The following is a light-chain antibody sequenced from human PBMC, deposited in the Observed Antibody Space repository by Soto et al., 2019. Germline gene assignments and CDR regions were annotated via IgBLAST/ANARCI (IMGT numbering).Light chain of an antibody. CDR1: RSDVGGYSY. Sequence: QSVLTQPRSVSASPGQSVTISCTGTRSDVGGYSYVSWYQQHPGKAPKLMIYGVSERPSGVPDRFSGSKSGNTASLTISGLQAEDEADYYCCSYAGTPYVFGTGTKVTVL. J-gene: IGLJ1*01. V-gene: IGLV2-11*01. CDR3: CSYAGTPYV. CDR2: GVS.